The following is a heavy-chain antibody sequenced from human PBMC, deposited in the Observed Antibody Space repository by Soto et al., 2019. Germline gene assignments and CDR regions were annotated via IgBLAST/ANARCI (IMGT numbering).Heavy chain of an antibody. CDR1: GFSVSNAW. CDR3: TMIRRGSRGDL. D-gene: IGHD1-26*01. V-gene: IGHV3-15*01. CDR2: IKSKNDGGTT. J-gene: IGHJ3*01. Sequence: PGGSLRLSCAASGFSVSNAWMTWVRQAPGKGLEWVGRIKSKNDGGTTDYAAAVKDRFSISRSDSENTLYLQMNSLKSEDTAVYFCTMIRRGSRGDLWGQGTMVTVSS.